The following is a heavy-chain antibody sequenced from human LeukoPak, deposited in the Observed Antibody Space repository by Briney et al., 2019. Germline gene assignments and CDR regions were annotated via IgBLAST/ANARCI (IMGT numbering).Heavy chain of an antibody. CDR3: ARAKSGYSYGELDP. V-gene: IGHV3-30-3*01. Sequence: PGGSLRLSCAASAFTFSSYALHWVRQAPGKGLEWVAVISYDGGSKYYADSVKGRFTISRDNSKHTLYLQMNSLRAEDTAVYYCARAKSGYSYGELDPWGQGTLVTASS. J-gene: IGHJ5*02. CDR2: ISYDGGSK. CDR1: AFTFSSYA. D-gene: IGHD5-18*01.